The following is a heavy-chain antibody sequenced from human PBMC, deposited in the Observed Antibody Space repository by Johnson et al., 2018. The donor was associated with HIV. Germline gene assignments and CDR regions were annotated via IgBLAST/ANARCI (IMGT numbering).Heavy chain of an antibody. CDR3: VKDIGYGGPSDGAFDI. CDR1: GFPFSSYS. CDR2: ITGSGSNT. Sequence: VQLVESGGGLIQPGGSLRLSCAASGFPFSSYSMNWVRQAPGKGLEWVSLITGSGSNTYYADSVKGRFTISRDSAKKSLYLQMNSLRPEDTAVYYCVKDIGYGGPSDGAFDIWGQGTMVTVSS. J-gene: IGHJ3*02. D-gene: IGHD4-23*01. V-gene: IGHV3-23*04.